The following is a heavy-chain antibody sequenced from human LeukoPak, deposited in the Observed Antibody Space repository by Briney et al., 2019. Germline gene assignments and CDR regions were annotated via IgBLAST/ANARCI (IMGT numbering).Heavy chain of an antibody. D-gene: IGHD1-26*01. CDR2: IKSKTDGGTT. J-gene: IGHJ4*02. CDR3: ASALWELLGGFDY. V-gene: IGHV3-15*01. Sequence: GGSLRLSCAASGFTFSNAWMSWVRQAPGKGLEWVGRIKSKTDGGTTDYAAPVKGRFTISRDDSKNTLYLQMNSLRAEDTAVYYCASALWELLGGFDYWGQGTLVTVSS. CDR1: GFTFSNAW.